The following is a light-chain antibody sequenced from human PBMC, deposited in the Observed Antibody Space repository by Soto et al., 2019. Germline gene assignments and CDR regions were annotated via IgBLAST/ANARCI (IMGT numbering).Light chain of an antibody. Sequence: EIVMTQSPATLSVSPGDRATLSCRASQSVSSDLAWYQQKPGQAPRLLIYGATTRATDIPARFSGSGSGTEFNLTISSLQSEDCAVYYYQQYNNWPPWTFGQGTKVE. CDR2: GAT. CDR3: QQYNNWPPWT. V-gene: IGKV3-15*01. CDR1: QSVSSD. J-gene: IGKJ1*01.